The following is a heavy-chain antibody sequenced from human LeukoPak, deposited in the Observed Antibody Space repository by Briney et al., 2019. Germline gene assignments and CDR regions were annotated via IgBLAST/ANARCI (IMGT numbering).Heavy chain of an antibody. CDR3: ARGQDWKSTTFDY. V-gene: IGHV4-59*01. Sequence: SETLSLTCTVSGGSISTYYWNWIRQPPGKGLEWLGYIYYSGSTNYNPALKSRVTISADTSKKQFSLKLSSVTAAATAVYYCARGQDWKSTTFDYWGQGTLVTVSS. J-gene: IGHJ4*02. D-gene: IGHD1-1*01. CDR1: GGSISTYY. CDR2: IYYSGST.